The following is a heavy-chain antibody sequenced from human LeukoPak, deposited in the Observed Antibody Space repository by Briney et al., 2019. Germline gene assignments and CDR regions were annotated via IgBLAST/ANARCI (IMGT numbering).Heavy chain of an antibody. D-gene: IGHD3-22*01. CDR1: GYTFTNYG. J-gene: IGHJ4*02. Sequence: ASVTVSFTSSGYTFTNYGISWVRQAPGQGLEWMGWISTYTGNTNSAQKLQGSVTMTTDTATSTAYMELRSLTSDDTAVYYCARASPSYDSRLGDYWGQGTLVTVSS. CDR2: ISTYTGNT. CDR3: ARASPSYDSRLGDY. V-gene: IGHV1-18*04.